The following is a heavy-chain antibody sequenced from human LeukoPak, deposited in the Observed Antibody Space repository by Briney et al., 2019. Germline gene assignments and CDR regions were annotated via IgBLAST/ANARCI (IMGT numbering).Heavy chain of an antibody. V-gene: IGHV3-30-3*01. CDR2: ISYDGSNK. CDR3: ARLPGIAAYTSSH. CDR1: GFTFSSYA. J-gene: IGHJ4*02. D-gene: IGHD6-13*01. Sequence: GESLRLSCAASGFTFSSYAMHWVRQAPGKGLEWVAVISYDGSNKYYADSVKGRFTISRDNSKNTLYLQMNSLRAEDTAVYYCARLPGIAAYTSSHWGQGTLVTVSS.